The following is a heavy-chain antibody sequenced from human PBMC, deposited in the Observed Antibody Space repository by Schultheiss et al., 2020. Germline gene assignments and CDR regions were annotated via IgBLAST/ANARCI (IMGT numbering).Heavy chain of an antibody. CDR2: ISAYNGNT. CDR3: ARDPLPPLYYYYYGMDV. D-gene: IGHD1-26*01. V-gene: IGHV1-18*04. CDR1: GYTFTSYY. Sequence: ASVKVSCKASGYTFTSYYMHWVRQAPGQGLEWMGWISAYNGNTNYAQKLQGRVTITADESTSTAYMELSSLRSEDTAVYYCARDPLPPLYYYYYGMDVWGQGTTVNGYS. J-gene: IGHJ6*02.